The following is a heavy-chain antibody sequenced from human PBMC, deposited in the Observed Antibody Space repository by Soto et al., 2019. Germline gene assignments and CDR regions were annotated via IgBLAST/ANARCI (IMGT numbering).Heavy chain of an antibody. CDR2: ISYDGSNK. J-gene: IGHJ4*02. V-gene: IGHV3-30*18. Sequence: GGSLRLSCAASGFTFSSYGMHWVRQAPGKGLEWVAVISYDGSNKYYADSVKGRFTISRDNSKNTLYLQMNSLRAEDTAVYYCAKDRGTAMVGYYFDYWGQGTLVTVSS. D-gene: IGHD5-18*01. CDR1: GFTFSSYG. CDR3: AKDRGTAMVGYYFDY.